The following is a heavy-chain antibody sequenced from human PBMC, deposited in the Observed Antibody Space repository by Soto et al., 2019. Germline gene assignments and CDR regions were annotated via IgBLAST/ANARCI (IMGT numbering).Heavy chain of an antibody. J-gene: IGHJ6*02. CDR3: AREVWKYEYYYYGMDV. CDR2: IYPGDSDT. V-gene: IGHV5-51*01. Sequence: GESLKISCKGSGYSFTSYWIGWVRQMPGKGLEWMGIIYPGDSDTRYSPSFQGQVTISADKSISTAYLQWSSLKASDTAMYYCAREVWKYEYYYYGMDVWGQGTTVTVSS. CDR1: GYSFTSYW. D-gene: IGHD1-7*01.